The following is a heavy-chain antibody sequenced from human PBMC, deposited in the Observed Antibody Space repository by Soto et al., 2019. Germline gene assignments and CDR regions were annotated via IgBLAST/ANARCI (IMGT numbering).Heavy chain of an antibody. J-gene: IGHJ4*02. D-gene: IGHD5-18*01. V-gene: IGHV4-39*01. CDR3: ARRGYSYGYRSATDFDY. CDR1: GGSISSSSYY. Sequence: QLQLQESGPGLVKPSETLSLTCTVSGGSISSSSYYWGWIRQPPGKGLEWIGSIYYSGSTYYNPXLKSRVTISVXXSXNXXSLKLSSVTAADTAVYYCARRGYSYGYRSATDFDYWGQGTLVTVSS. CDR2: IYYSGST.